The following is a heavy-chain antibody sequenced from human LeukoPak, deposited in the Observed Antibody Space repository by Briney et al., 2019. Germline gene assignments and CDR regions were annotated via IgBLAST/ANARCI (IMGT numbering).Heavy chain of an antibody. J-gene: IGHJ4*02. CDR1: GFTFSIYA. CDR3: AKALGGYAFWSGHYTVDH. V-gene: IGHV3-23*01. Sequence: PGGSLRLSCAASGFTFSIYAMTWVRQAPGKGLEWVSAMSGGGDRTYYADSVKGRFTISRDNSKNTLFLQMNSLSAEHTAVYYCAKALGGYAFWSGHYTVDHWGQGTLVTVSS. CDR2: MSGGGDRT. D-gene: IGHD3-3*01.